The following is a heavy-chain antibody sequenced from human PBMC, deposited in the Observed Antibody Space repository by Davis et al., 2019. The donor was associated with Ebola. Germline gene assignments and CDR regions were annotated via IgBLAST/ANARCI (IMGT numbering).Heavy chain of an antibody. V-gene: IGHV3-21*01. Sequence: GESLKISCAASGFTFSSYSMNWVRQAPGKGLEWVSSISSSSSYIYYADSVKGRFTISRDNAKNSLYLQMNSLRAVDTAVYYCARVAEGYDSSGYYYSDFDYWGQGTLVTVSS. CDR3: ARVAEGYDSSGYYYSDFDY. CDR2: ISSSSSYI. CDR1: GFTFSSYS. D-gene: IGHD3-22*01. J-gene: IGHJ4*02.